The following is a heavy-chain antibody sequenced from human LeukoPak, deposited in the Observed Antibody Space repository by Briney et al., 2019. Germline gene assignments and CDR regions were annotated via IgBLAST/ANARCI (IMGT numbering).Heavy chain of an antibody. CDR3: ATAAAPDLRWYYFDY. CDR1: GFTFSSYS. D-gene: IGHD6-13*01. Sequence: PGGSLRLSCAASGFTFSSYSMNWVRQAPGKGLEWVSSISSSSSYIYYADSVKGRFTISRDNAKNSLYLQMNSLRAEDTAVYYCATAAAPDLRWYYFDYWGQGTLVTVSS. J-gene: IGHJ4*02. V-gene: IGHV3-21*01. CDR2: ISSSSSYI.